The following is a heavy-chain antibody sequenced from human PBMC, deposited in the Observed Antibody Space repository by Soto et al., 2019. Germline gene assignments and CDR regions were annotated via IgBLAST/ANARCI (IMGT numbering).Heavy chain of an antibody. Sequence: ASVKVSCKASGYTFTSYGISWVRQAPGQGLEWMGWISAYNGNTNYAQKLQGRVTMTTDTSTSTAYMELRSLRSDDTAVYYCARDSGGYDYSGYYYGMDVWGQGTTVTVSS. V-gene: IGHV1-18*01. D-gene: IGHD5-12*01. CDR2: ISAYNGNT. CDR3: ARDSGGYDYSGYYYGMDV. CDR1: GYTFTSYG. J-gene: IGHJ6*02.